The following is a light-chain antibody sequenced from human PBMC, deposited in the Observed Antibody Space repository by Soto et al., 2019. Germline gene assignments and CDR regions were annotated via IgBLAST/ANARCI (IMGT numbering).Light chain of an antibody. V-gene: IGLV1-40*01. CDR2: GNS. CDR1: SSNIGAGYD. CDR3: QSYDSSLSGWV. J-gene: IGLJ3*02. Sequence: QSVLTQPPSVSGAPRQRVTISCTGISSNIGAGYDVHWYQQLPGTAPKLLIYGNSNRPSGVPDRFSGSKSGTSASLAITGIQAEDEADYYCQSYDSSLSGWVFGGGTKLTVL.